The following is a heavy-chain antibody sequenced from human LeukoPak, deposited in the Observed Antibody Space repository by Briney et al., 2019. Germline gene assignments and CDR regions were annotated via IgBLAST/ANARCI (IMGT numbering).Heavy chain of an antibody. CDR1: GFSFSTYS. Sequence: GGSLRLSCAASGFSFSTYSMNWVRQAPGKGLEWISYISNSGHTTYYAESVKGRFTISRGNAWNSLYLQMNSLRGEDTAVYYRARRITISGLGYYMDVWGKGTTVIVSS. CDR3: ARRITISGLGYYMDV. D-gene: IGHD3-3*01. J-gene: IGHJ6*04. V-gene: IGHV3-48*01. CDR2: ISNSGHTT.